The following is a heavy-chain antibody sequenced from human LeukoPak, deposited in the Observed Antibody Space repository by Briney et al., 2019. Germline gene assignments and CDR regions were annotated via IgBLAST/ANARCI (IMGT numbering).Heavy chain of an antibody. J-gene: IGHJ4*02. CDR1: GFTFSTYG. V-gene: IGHV3-30*02. CDR2: IRYDGNNK. Sequence: PGGSLRLSCAASGFTFSTYGMHWVRQAPGKGLEWVAFIRYDGNNKYHADSVKGRFTISRDNSENMLYLEMKSLRPEDTAVYYCAKNGPDYIWGNYLDYWGQGTLVTVSS. D-gene: IGHD3-16*01. CDR3: AKNGPDYIWGNYLDY.